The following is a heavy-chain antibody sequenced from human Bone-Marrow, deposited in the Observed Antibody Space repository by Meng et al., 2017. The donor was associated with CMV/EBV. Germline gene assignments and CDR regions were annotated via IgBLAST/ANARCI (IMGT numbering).Heavy chain of an antibody. CDR3: SKDGCSSTSCFVLFDF. CDR1: GFTFSSYG. Sequence: GGSLRLSCAASGFTFSSYGMHWVRQAPGKGLEWVAFIRYDGSNKYYADSVKGRFTISRDNSKNTLYLQMKSLRAEDTAVYYCSKDGCSSTSCFVLFDFWGQGTLVTVSS. V-gene: IGHV3-30*02. CDR2: IRYDGSNK. D-gene: IGHD2-2*01. J-gene: IGHJ4*02.